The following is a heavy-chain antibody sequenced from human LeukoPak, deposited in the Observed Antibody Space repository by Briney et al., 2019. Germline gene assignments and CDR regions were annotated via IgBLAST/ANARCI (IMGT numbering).Heavy chain of an antibody. CDR3: ARDVGDNWFDP. V-gene: IGHV1-8*03. Sequence: ASVKVSCKASGYTFTSYGINWVRQAPGQGLEWMGRMNPNSGNTGYAQKFQGRVTITRNTSISTAYMELSSLRSEDTAVYYCARDVGDNWFDPWGQGTLVTVSS. D-gene: IGHD2-15*01. J-gene: IGHJ5*02. CDR2: MNPNSGNT. CDR1: GYTFTSYG.